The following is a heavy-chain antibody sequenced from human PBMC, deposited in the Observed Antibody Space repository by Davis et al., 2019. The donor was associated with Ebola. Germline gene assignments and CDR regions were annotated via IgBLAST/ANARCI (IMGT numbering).Heavy chain of an antibody. J-gene: IGHJ4*02. D-gene: IGHD2-15*01. CDR3: AREDDVVVVAATPYFDN. V-gene: IGHV3-7*01. Sequence: PGGSLRLSCAASGSTFSSYWLRWVLYAPGKGLEWVANIKQDGSERYYVDSVKCRFTISRDNAKNSLYLKMNSLGAEDTAVYYWAREDDVVVVAATPYFDNWGQGTLVTVSS. CDR2: IKQDGSER. CDR1: GSTFSSYW.